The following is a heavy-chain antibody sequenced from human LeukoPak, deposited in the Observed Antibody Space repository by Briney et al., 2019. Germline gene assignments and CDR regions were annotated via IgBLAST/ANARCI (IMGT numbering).Heavy chain of an antibody. Sequence: ASVKVSCKASGYIFTSYFMHWVRQAPGQGLEWMGLINPSGGSTSYAQKFQGRVTMTRDMSTSTAYMELSRLRSDDTAVYYCARGADFDYWGQGTLVTVSS. J-gene: IGHJ4*02. CDR3: ARGADFDY. CDR1: GYIFTSYF. CDR2: INPSGGST. V-gene: IGHV1-46*01.